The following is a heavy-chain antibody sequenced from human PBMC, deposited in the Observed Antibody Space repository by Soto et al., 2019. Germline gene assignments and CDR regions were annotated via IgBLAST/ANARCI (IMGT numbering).Heavy chain of an antibody. CDR2: ISAYNGNT. CDR3: AREGPAPYYYYGMDV. J-gene: IGHJ6*02. V-gene: IGHV1-18*01. CDR1: GYSFTTYG. Sequence: QGQLVQSGGEVKKPGASVKVSCKTSGYSFTTYGISWVRQAPGQGLEWMGWISAYNGNTNYAQKLQGRVTMTTDTSTSTAYMELRSLRSDDTALYYCAREGPAPYYYYGMDVWGQGSTVTVSS.